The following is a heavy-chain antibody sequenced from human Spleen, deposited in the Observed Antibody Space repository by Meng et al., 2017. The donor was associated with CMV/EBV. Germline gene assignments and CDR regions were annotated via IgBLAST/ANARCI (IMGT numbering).Heavy chain of an antibody. CDR3: ARSSNIAAPTDY. Sequence: GGSLRRSCAASGFTFDDYAMHWVRQAPGKGLEWVSGISWNSGSIGYADSVKGRFTISRDNAKNSLYLQINSLRAADTAVYYCARSSNIAAPTDYWGQGTLVTVSS. CDR2: ISWNSGSI. V-gene: IGHV3-9*01. D-gene: IGHD6-6*01. J-gene: IGHJ4*02. CDR1: GFTFDDYA.